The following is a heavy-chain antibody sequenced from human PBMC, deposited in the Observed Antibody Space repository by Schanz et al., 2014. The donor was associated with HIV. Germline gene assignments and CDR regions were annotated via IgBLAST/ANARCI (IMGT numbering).Heavy chain of an antibody. V-gene: IGHV3-23*04. J-gene: IGHJ6*02. CDR2: MRGSDDST. CDR1: GFTFSTYA. CDR3: ARDPSTVFGVAIYDMDV. Sequence: DVNLVESGGGLVQPGGSLRLSCVASGFTFSTYAMSWVRQAPGKGLEWVSGMRGSDDSTFYADSVKGRFTISRDNSKNTLYLQMNSLRVDDTAVYYCARDPSTVFGVAIYDMDVWGQGTTVIVSS. D-gene: IGHD3-3*01.